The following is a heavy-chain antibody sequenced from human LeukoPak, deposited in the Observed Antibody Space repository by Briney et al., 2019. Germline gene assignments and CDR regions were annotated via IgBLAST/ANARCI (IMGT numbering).Heavy chain of an antibody. CDR1: GGSISSYY. J-gene: IGHJ6*03. CDR2: IYYSGST. CDR3: ARDSNSHLYSYFSMDV. V-gene: IGHV4-59*01. Sequence: PSETLSLTCTVSGGSISSYYWSWNRQPPGKGLEWIGYIYYSGSTSYNPSLKSRVTISVDSSKNQFSLNLKSVTAADTAVYYCARDSNSHLYSYFSMDVWGKGTTVTVSS. D-gene: IGHD4-11*01.